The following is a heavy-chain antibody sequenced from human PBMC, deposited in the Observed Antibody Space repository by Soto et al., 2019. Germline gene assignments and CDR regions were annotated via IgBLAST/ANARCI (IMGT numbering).Heavy chain of an antibody. D-gene: IGHD2-15*01. CDR2: ISGSGGST. J-gene: IGHJ3*02. CDR3: AKGGYWGGGSCFRNDAFDI. Sequence: EVQLLESGGGLVQPGGSLRLSCAASGFTFSSYAMSWVRQAPGKGLEWVSAISGSGGSTYYADSVKGRFTISRDNSKNTLYLETKSLGAEDTGVYYCAKGGYWGGGSCFRNDAFDIWGQGTMVTVSS. V-gene: IGHV3-23*01. CDR1: GFTFSSYA.